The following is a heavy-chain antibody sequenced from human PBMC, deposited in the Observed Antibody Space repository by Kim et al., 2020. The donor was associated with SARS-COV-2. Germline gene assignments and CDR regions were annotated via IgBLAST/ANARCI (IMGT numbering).Heavy chain of an antibody. CDR3: ARGRAGVVPAPVLGLGPYYDYYAMDV. CDR2: INHSGST. CDR1: GGSFSDYN. D-gene: IGHD2-2*02. J-gene: IGHJ6*02. V-gene: IGHV4-34*01. Sequence: SETLSLTCAVYGGSFSDYNWSWIRQPPGKGLEWIGEINHSGSTNVSPSVKSRITISLDTSKSQFSLRLKSMTATDTAVYYCARGRAGVVPAPVLGLGPYYDYYAMDVWGRGTPVAVSS.